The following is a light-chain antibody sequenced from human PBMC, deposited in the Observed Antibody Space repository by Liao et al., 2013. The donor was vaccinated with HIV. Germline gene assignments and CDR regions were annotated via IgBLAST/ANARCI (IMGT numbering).Light chain of an antibody. CDR2: QNI. CDR3: QAWDSNTGV. J-gene: IGLJ3*02. V-gene: IGLV3-1*01. CDR1: KLGDKY. Sequence: SYELTQPPSVSVSPGQTASITCSGDKLGDKYACWYQQKPGQSPVLVIYQNIKRPSGIPERFSGSNSGNTATLTISGTQAMDEADYYCQAWDSNTGVFGGGTKVTVL.